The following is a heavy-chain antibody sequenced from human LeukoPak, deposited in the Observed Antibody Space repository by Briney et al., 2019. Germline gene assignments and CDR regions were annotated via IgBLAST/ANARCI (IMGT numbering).Heavy chain of an antibody. CDR3: ARGADPLIAAAGTDY. D-gene: IGHD6-13*01. CDR1: GYTFTSYY. Sequence: GASVKVSCKASGYTFTSYYMHWVRQAPGQGLEWMGKINPSGGSTSYAQKFQGRVTMTRDTSTSTVYMELSSLRSEDTAVYYCARGADPLIAAAGTDYWGQGTLVTVSS. V-gene: IGHV1-46*01. CDR2: INPSGGST. J-gene: IGHJ4*02.